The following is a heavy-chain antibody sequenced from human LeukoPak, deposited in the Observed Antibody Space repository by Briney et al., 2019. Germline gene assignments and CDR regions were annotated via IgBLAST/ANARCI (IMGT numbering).Heavy chain of an antibody. CDR2: MNPNSGNT. CDR3: ARGRDYDILTGYWLR. CDR1: GYTFTSYD. J-gene: IGHJ4*02. V-gene: IGHV1-8*01. D-gene: IGHD3-9*01. Sequence: GASVKVSCKASGYTFTSYDINWVRQATGQGLEWMGWMNPNSGNTGYAQKCQGRVTMTRNTSISTAYMELSSLRSEDTAVYYCARGRDYDILTGYWLRWGQGTLVTVSS.